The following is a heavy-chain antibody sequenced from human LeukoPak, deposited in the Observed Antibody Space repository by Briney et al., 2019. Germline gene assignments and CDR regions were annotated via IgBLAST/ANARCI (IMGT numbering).Heavy chain of an antibody. D-gene: IGHD3-22*01. V-gene: IGHV3-30-3*01. CDR2: ISYDGSNK. CDR1: GFTFSSYA. J-gene: IGHJ4*02. Sequence: GGSLRLSCAASGFTFSSYAMHWVRQAPGKGLEWVAVISYDGSNKYYADSVKGRFTISRDNSKNTLYLQMNSLRAEDTAVYYCARDLSSVTMIVVGTHYWGQGTLVTVSS. CDR3: ARDLSSVTMIVVGTHY.